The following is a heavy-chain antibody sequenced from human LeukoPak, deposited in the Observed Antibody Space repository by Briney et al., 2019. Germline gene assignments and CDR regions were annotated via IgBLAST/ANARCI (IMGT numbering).Heavy chain of an antibody. CDR1: RFISADYA. Sequence: GGSLRLSCTASRFISADYAMHWVRQAPGKGLEWVSGINWNSGSIGYADSVRGRFTISRDNAKNSLDLQMNDLRVEDTALYYCARANYYVTGGYSPFDYWGQGTLVTVAS. V-gene: IGHV3-9*02. CDR2: INWNSGSI. D-gene: IGHD3-22*01. J-gene: IGHJ4*02. CDR3: ARANYYVTGGYSPFDY.